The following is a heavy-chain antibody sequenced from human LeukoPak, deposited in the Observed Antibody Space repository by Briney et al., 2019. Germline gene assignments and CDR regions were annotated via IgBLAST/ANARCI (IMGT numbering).Heavy chain of an antibody. V-gene: IGHV3-48*01. CDR1: GFTFSSYA. CDR2: ISSSSSTI. Sequence: PGGSLRLSCAASGFTFSSYAMSWVRQAPGKGLEWVSYISSSSSTIYYADSVKGRFTISRDNAKNSLYLQMNSLSAEDTAVYYCASWGSGYSYGYVPYYFDYWGQGTLVTVSS. D-gene: IGHD5-18*01. J-gene: IGHJ4*02. CDR3: ASWGSGYSYGYVPYYFDY.